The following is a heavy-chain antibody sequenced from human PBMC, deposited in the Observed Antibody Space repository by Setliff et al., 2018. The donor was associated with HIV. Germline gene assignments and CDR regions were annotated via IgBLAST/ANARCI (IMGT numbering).Heavy chain of an antibody. CDR1: GYTFSNYA. CDR2: INTNGGNP. D-gene: IGHD3-3*01. CDR3: ARGGTHYDFWSGYRLGYVDL. Sequence: RASVKVSCKASGYTFSNYAVNWVRQAPGQGLEWMGYINTNGGNPTYAQGFTGRFVFSLDTSVSTAYLQISSLKAEDTAMYYCARGGTHYDFWSGYRLGYVDLWGRGALVTVSS. J-gene: IGHJ2*01. V-gene: IGHV7-4-1*02.